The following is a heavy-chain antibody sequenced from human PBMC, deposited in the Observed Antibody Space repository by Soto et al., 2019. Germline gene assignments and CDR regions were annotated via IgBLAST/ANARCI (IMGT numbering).Heavy chain of an antibody. CDR3: AKDRTFGPPLVRFDS. CDR1: GFTFSVYA. D-gene: IGHD6-6*01. V-gene: IGHV3-23*01. Sequence: GGSLRLSCGASGFTFSVYAMTWVRQAPGKGLEWVSAISGNGGSTYYADSVKGRFTISRDNSESTLHLQMNSLRVEDTAVYYCAKDRTFGPPLVRFDSWGQGTLVTVSS. CDR2: ISGNGGST. J-gene: IGHJ4*02.